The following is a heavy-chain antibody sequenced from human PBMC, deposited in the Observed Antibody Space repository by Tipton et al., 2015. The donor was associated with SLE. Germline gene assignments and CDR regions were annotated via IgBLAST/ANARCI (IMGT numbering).Heavy chain of an antibody. Sequence: SLRLSCAASTLSLDDSAMHWVRQVPGKGLEWVSSINWQGGTTGYADSVKGRFTISRDNARNSLYLQMSSLRAEDTALYYCVRVAGFMEWLAFRSGRYYYGMDVWGQGTTVTVSS. J-gene: IGHJ6*02. CDR1: TLSLDDSA. CDR2: INWQGGTT. D-gene: IGHD3-3*01. CDR3: VRVAGFMEWLAFRSGRYYYGMDV. V-gene: IGHV3-20*04.